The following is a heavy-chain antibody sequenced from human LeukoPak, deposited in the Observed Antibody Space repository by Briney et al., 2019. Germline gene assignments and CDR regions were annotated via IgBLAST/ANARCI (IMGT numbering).Heavy chain of an antibody. J-gene: IGHJ5*02. D-gene: IGHD3-22*01. Sequence: GSLRLSCAASGFTFSSYGMHWVRQAPGKGLEWVAVISYDGSNKYYADSVKGRFTISRDNSKNTLYLQMNSLRAEDTAVYYCAKDLNRGTYYYDRGWFDPWGQGTLVTVSS. CDR1: GFTFSSYG. CDR3: AKDLNRGTYYYDRGWFDP. V-gene: IGHV3-30*18. CDR2: ISYDGSNK.